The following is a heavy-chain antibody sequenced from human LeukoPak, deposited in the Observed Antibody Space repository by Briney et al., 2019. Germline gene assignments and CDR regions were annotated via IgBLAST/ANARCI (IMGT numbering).Heavy chain of an antibody. CDR2: INHSGST. J-gene: IGHJ4*02. V-gene: IGHV4-34*01. Sequence: SETLSLTCAVYGGSFSGYYWSWLRQPPGKGLEWIGEINHSGSTNYNPSLKSRVTISVDTSKNQCSLKLSSVTAADTAVYYCARFSPYYDFWSGYYGSFDYWGQGTLVTVSS. D-gene: IGHD3-3*01. CDR3: ARFSPYYDFWSGYYGSFDY. CDR1: GGSFSGYY.